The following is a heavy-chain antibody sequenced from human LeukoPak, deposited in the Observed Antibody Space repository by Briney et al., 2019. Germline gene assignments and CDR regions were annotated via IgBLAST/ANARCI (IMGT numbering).Heavy chain of an antibody. V-gene: IGHV1-2*04. D-gene: IGHD4/OR15-4a*01. Sequence: GASVKVSCKASGYTFTGYYMHWVRQAPGQGLEWMGWINPNSGGTNYAQKFQGWVTMTRDTSISTAYMEVSRLTSDDTAVYYCASQGSSLADGAYFDYWGQGTLVTVSS. CDR2: INPNSGGT. J-gene: IGHJ4*02. CDR3: ASQGSSLADGAYFDY. CDR1: GYTFTGYY.